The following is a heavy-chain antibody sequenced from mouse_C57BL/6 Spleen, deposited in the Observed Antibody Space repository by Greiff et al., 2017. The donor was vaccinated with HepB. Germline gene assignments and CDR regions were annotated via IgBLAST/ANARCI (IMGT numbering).Heavy chain of an antibody. J-gene: IGHJ3*01. Sequence: EVQVVESGPGMVKPSQSLSLTCTVTGYSITSGYDWHWIRHFPGNKLEWMGYISYSGSTNYNPSLKSRISITHDTSKNHFFLKLNSVTTEDTATYYCARVGSSYGLAYWGQGTLVTVSA. V-gene: IGHV3-1*01. CDR2: ISYSGST. CDR3: ARVGSSYGLAY. D-gene: IGHD1-1*01. CDR1: GYSITSGYD.